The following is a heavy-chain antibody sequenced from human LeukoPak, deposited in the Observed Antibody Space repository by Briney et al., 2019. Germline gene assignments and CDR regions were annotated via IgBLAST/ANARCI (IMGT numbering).Heavy chain of an antibody. D-gene: IGHD6-19*01. J-gene: IGHJ3*02. CDR3: ARYSSGWPYDAFDI. CDR2: ISSSGSTI. Sequence: PGGSLRLSCAASGFTFSDYYMSWIRQAPGKGLEWVSYISSSGSTIYYADSVKGRFTISRDNAKNSLYLQMNSLRAEDTAVYYCARYSSGWPYDAFDIWGQGTMVTVSS. CDR1: GFTFSDYY. V-gene: IGHV3-11*04.